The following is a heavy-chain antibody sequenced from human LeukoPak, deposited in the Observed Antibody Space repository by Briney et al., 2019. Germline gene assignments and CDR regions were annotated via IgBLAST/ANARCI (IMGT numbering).Heavy chain of an antibody. J-gene: IGHJ4*02. Sequence: KPSETLSLTCTVSGGSISSYYWSWIRQPAGKGLEWIGGMNTGGSTNYNPSLKSRVTMSVDTSTNQFSLKLSSVTAADTAVYYCARDRLAVAGTHSLYFDYWGQGTLVTVSS. V-gene: IGHV4-4*07. D-gene: IGHD6-19*01. CDR1: GGSISSYY. CDR3: ARDRLAVAGTHSLYFDY. CDR2: MNTGGST.